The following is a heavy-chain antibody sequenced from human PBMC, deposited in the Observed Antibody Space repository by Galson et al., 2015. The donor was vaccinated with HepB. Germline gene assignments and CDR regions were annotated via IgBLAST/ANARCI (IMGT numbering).Heavy chain of an antibody. CDR1: GGTFSSYA. J-gene: IGHJ4*02. Sequence: SVKVSCKASGGTFSSYAISWVRQAPGQGLEWMGGIIPIFGTANYAQKFQGRVTITADESTSTAYMELSSLRSEDTAVYYCARGGYGDYGTYYFDYWGQGTLVTVSS. V-gene: IGHV1-69*13. D-gene: IGHD4-17*01. CDR2: IIPIFGTA. CDR3: ARGGYGDYGTYYFDY.